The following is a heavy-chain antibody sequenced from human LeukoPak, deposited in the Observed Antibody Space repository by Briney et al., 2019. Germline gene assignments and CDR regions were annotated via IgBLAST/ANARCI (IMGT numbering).Heavy chain of an antibody. CDR3: ARDSSSSWYYYYYMDV. CDR2: INTNTGNP. D-gene: IGHD6-13*01. V-gene: IGHV7-4-1*02. Sequence: ASVKVSCKASGYTFTSYAMNWVRQAPGQGLEWMGWINTNTGNPTYAQGFTGRFVFSLDTSVSTAYLQISSLKAEDTAVYYCARDSSSSWYYYYYMDVWGKGTTVTVSS. J-gene: IGHJ6*03. CDR1: GYTFTSYA.